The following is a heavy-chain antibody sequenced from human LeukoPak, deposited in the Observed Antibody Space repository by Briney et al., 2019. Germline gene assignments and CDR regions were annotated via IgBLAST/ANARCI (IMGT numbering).Heavy chain of an antibody. CDR3: ARGLPGTGSSSSGPSTEFDY. CDR1: GGSISSGGYY. Sequence: SETLSLTCTVSGGSISSGGYYWSWIRQHPGKGLEWIGYIYYSGSTYYNPSLKSRVTISVDTSKNQFSLKLSSVTAADTAVYYCARGLPGTGSSSSGPSTEFDYWGQGTLVTVSS. V-gene: IGHV4-31*03. D-gene: IGHD6-13*01. J-gene: IGHJ4*02. CDR2: IYYSGST.